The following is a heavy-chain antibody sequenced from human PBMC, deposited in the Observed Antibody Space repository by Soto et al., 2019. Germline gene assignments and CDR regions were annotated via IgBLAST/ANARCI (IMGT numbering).Heavy chain of an antibody. D-gene: IGHD6-19*01. V-gene: IGHV1-2*04. J-gene: IGHJ4*02. Sequence: QVQLVQSGAEVKKPGASVKVSCKASGYTFTGYYMHWVRQAPGQGLEWMGWINPNSGGTNYAQKVQGWVTMTRDTSISTAYMELSRLRSDDTAVYYCARDLSSSSGPFCYWGQGTLVTVSS. CDR3: ARDLSSSSGPFCY. CDR2: INPNSGGT. CDR1: GYTFTGYY.